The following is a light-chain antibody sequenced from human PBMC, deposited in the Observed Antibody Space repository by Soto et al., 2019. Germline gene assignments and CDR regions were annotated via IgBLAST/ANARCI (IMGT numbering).Light chain of an antibody. V-gene: IGLV1-47*01. CDR2: RNN. CDR1: SSNIGSNY. Sequence: QSVLTQPPSASGTPGQRVTISCSGSSSNIGSNYVYWYQQLPGTAPKLLIYRNNQRPSGVPDRFSGSKSGTSASLAISGLRSEDEADYYCAAWDYSLWVFGGGTQLTVL. J-gene: IGLJ3*02. CDR3: AAWDYSLWV.